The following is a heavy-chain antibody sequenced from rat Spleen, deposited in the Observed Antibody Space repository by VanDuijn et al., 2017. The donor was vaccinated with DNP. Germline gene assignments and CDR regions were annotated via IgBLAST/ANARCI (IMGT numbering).Heavy chain of an antibody. CDR3: TIGETTVATSNY. Sequence: EVQLVESGGGLVQPGRSLKLSCAASGFTFSDYYMAWVRQAPTKGLEWVAYITYDGGTTYYPDSVKGRFTISRENAENTVYLQMNSLRSEDTATYYCTIGETTVATSNYWGQGVMVTVSS. J-gene: IGHJ2*01. CDR2: ITYDGGTT. V-gene: IGHV5-20*01. D-gene: IGHD1-3*01. CDR1: GFTFSDYY.